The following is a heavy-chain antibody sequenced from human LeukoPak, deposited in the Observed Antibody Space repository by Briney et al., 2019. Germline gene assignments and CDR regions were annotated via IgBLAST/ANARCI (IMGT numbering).Heavy chain of an antibody. CDR1: GFTFSSYS. CDR3: ARTSGFDLDNWFDP. Sequence: GGSLRLSCAASGFTFSSYSMNWVRQAPGKGLEWVSSISSRSSYIYYGDSVKGRFTISRDNAKNSLYLQMNSLRAEDTAVYYCARTSGFDLDNWFDPWGQGTLVTVSS. J-gene: IGHJ5*02. V-gene: IGHV3-21*01. D-gene: IGHD5-12*01. CDR2: ISSRSSYI.